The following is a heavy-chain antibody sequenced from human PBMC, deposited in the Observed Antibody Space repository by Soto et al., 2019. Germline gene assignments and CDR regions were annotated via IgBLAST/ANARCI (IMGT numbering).Heavy chain of an antibody. J-gene: IGHJ1*01. CDR1: VFSISTSGVG. CDR3: AHGDPVYYDSSAYYRGTYFQH. CDR2: IYWNDDK. D-gene: IGHD3-22*01. Sequence: FGPTLERTTVTLTLSFTFSVFSISTSGVGVGWIRHPPGKALDWLALIYWNDDKRYSPSLKSRLTITKDTSKNQVVLTMTNTDPVDTATYYCAHGDPVYYDSSAYYRGTYFQHWGQGTLVTVSS. V-gene: IGHV2-5*01.